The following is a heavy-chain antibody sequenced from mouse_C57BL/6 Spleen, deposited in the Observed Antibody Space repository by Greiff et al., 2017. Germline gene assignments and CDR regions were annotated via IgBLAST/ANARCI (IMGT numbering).Heavy chain of an antibody. CDR1: GFSFNTYA. D-gene: IGHD1-1*01. CDR3: VTYGSSYYAMDY. Sequence: EVKLVESGGGLVQPKGSLKLSCAASGFSFNTYAMNWVRQAPGKGLEWVARIRSKSNNYATYYADSVKDRFTISRDDSESMLYLQMNNLKTEDTAMYYCVTYGSSYYAMDYWGQGTSVTVSS. V-gene: IGHV10-1*01. J-gene: IGHJ4*01. CDR2: IRSKSNNYAT.